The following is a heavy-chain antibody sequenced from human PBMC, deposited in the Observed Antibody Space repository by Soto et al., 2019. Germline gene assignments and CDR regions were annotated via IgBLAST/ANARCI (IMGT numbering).Heavy chain of an antibody. D-gene: IGHD3-22*01. CDR1: GFTFSSYG. CDR3: ARGLRSYYDSSGYYLY. Sequence: PGGSLRLSCAASGFTFSSYGMHWVRQAPGKGLEWVAVIWYDGSNKYYADSVKGRFTISRDNSKNTLYLQMNSLRAEDTAVYYCARGLRSYYDSSGYYLYWGQGTLVTVSS. V-gene: IGHV3-33*01. J-gene: IGHJ4*02. CDR2: IWYDGSNK.